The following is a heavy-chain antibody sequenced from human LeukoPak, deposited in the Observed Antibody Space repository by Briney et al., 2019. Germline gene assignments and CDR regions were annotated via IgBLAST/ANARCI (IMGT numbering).Heavy chain of an antibody. Sequence: PSETLSLTCAVYGGSFSGYYWSWIRQPPGKGLEWIGEINHSGSTNHNPSLKSRVTISVDTSKNQFSLKLSSVTAADTAVYYCARYDFWSGKAPNWGQGTLVTVSS. D-gene: IGHD3-3*01. CDR1: GGSFSGYY. J-gene: IGHJ4*02. CDR3: ARYDFWSGKAPN. CDR2: INHSGST. V-gene: IGHV4-34*01.